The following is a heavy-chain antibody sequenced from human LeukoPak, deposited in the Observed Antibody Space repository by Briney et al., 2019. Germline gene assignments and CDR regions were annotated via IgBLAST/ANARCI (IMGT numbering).Heavy chain of an antibody. V-gene: IGHV5-51*01. Sequence: GESLKISCKGSGYSFTSYWIGWVRQMPGKGLEWMGIIYPGDSDTRYSPSFQGQVTISADKSISTAYLQWSSLKASDTAMYYCARDGIVATIAAPGSHFDYWGQGTLVTVSS. D-gene: IGHD5-12*01. CDR1: GYSFTSYW. CDR2: IYPGDSDT. CDR3: ARDGIVATIAAPGSHFDY. J-gene: IGHJ4*02.